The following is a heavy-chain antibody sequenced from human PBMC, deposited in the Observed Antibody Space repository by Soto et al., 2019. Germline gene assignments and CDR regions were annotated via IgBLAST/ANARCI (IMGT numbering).Heavy chain of an antibody. D-gene: IGHD2-15*01. J-gene: IGHJ6*02. CDR2: IIPIFGTA. V-gene: IGHV1-69*06. Sequence: QVQLVQSGAEVKKPGSSVKVSCKASGGTFSSYAISWVRQAPGQGLEWMGGIIPIFGTANYAQKFQGRVTITADKSTSTAYMELSSLRSEDTAVYYCASNIVVVVSATLYYYYYGMDVWGQGTTVTVSS. CDR1: GGTFSSYA. CDR3: ASNIVVVVSATLYYYYYGMDV.